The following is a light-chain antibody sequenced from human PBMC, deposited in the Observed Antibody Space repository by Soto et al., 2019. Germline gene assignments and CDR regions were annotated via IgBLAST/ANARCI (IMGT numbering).Light chain of an antibody. Sequence: EIMLTQSPGTLSLSPGERATLSFRASQSVSSSYLAWYQQKPGQAPRLLIYGASSRATGISDRFSGSGPGTDFTLTISRLEPEDFAVYYCQQYGGSPQTFGQGTKVDIK. CDR1: QSVSSSY. V-gene: IGKV3-20*01. CDR3: QQYGGSPQT. J-gene: IGKJ1*01. CDR2: GAS.